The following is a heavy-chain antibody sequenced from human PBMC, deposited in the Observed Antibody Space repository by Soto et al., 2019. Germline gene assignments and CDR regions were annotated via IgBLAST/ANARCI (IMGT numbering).Heavy chain of an antibody. J-gene: IGHJ6*02. Sequence: ASVKVSRKVSGYTLPELSMHWVRQAPGKGLEWMGGFDPEGEAIFAQKFQGRVTMTEDTSTDTAYMELSSLRSEDTAVFYCATGTYGLHVWGQGTTVTVFS. CDR2: FDPEGEA. CDR3: ATGTYGLHV. D-gene: IGHD1-7*01. V-gene: IGHV1-24*01. CDR1: GYTLPELS.